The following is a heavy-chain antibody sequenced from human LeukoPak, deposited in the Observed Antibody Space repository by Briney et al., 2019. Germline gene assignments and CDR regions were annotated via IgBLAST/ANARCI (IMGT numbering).Heavy chain of an antibody. CDR2: ISAYNGNT. CDR3: ARLAARPDY. J-gene: IGHJ4*02. CDR1: GYTFTSYG. D-gene: IGHD6-6*01. Sequence: ASVKVSCKASGYTFTSYGISWVRQAPGQGLEWMGWISAYNGNTNYAQKFQGRVTMTRDTSISTAYMELSRLRSDDTAVYYCARLAARPDYWGQGTLVTVSS. V-gene: IGHV1-18*01.